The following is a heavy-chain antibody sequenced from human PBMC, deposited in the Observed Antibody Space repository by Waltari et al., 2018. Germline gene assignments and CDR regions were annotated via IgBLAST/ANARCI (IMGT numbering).Heavy chain of an antibody. CDR1: GFTFANAH. D-gene: IGHD2-21*01. CDR2: IKRNIEGWKK. Sequence: EVELVESGGGLVKPGESLRLSCVASGFTFANAHMSWVRQAPGKGLGWIGSIKRNIEGWKKDYGSSVAGRFTTSRDDSKNTLFLQMNSLKTEDTAVYYCTTWYHKVIGTDYWGQGIQVTVSS. V-gene: IGHV3-15*01. J-gene: IGHJ4*02. CDR3: TTWYHKVIGTDY.